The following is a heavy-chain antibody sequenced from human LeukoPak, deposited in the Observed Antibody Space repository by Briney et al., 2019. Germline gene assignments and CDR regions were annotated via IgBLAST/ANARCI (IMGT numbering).Heavy chain of an antibody. Sequence: ASVKVSCKASGGTFISYAISWVRQAPGQGLEWMGGIIPIFGTANYAQKFQGRVTITADESTSTAYMELSSLRSEDTAVYYCARAVAVLNWFDPWGQGTLVTVSS. V-gene: IGHV1-69*13. CDR1: GGTFISYA. D-gene: IGHD2-15*01. CDR3: ARAVAVLNWFDP. CDR2: IIPIFGTA. J-gene: IGHJ5*02.